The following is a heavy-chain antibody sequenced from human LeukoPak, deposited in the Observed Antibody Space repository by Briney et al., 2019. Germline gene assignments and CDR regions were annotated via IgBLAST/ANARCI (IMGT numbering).Heavy chain of an antibody. CDR3: ARDGDYGDYTDY. V-gene: IGHV1-69*04. Sequence: ASVTVSCKASGGTFSSYAISWVRQAPGQGLEWMGRIIPILGIANYAQKFQGRVTITADKSTSTAYMELSSLRSEDTAVYYCARDGDYGDYTDYWGQGTLVTVSS. J-gene: IGHJ4*02. CDR1: GGTFSSYA. CDR2: IIPILGIA. D-gene: IGHD4-17*01.